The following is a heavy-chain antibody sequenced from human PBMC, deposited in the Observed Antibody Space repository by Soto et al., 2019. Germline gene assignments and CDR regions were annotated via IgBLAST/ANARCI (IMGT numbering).Heavy chain of an antibody. Sequence: EXLKICCKCSGYXCTSYLIGWVRHMPGKGLEWIGIIYPGDSDTRYSPSFQGQVTISADKSIITAYLQWSSLKASDTAMYSCASISTYSDFWSGYYRGFYYYGMDVWGQGTTVTVSS. D-gene: IGHD3-3*01. CDR3: ASISTYSDFWSGYYRGFYYYGMDV. V-gene: IGHV5-51*01. CDR2: IYPGDSDT. CDR1: GYXCTSYL. J-gene: IGHJ6*02.